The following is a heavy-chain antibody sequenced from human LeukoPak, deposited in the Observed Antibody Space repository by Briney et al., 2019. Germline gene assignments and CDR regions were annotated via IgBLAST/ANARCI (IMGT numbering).Heavy chain of an antibody. Sequence: ASVKVSCKASGYTFTSYGISWVRQAPGQGLEWMGWISAYNGNTNYAQKLQGRVTITTDTSTNTAYMELKSLRSDDTAVYYCARDQGGAEVGAPDYWGQGTLVTGSS. CDR2: ISAYNGNT. J-gene: IGHJ4*01. CDR3: ARDQGGAEVGAPDY. V-gene: IGHV1-18*01. D-gene: IGHD1-26*01. CDR1: GYTFTSYG.